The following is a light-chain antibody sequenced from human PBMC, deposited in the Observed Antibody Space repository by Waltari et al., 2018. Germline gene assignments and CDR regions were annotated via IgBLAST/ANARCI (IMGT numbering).Light chain of an antibody. Sequence: QSALTQPASVSGSPGQPFPISCTATRSDVGGSNYSSWYQHHPGNRPKLIFSEINNRPSGVSLRLSGSKSGNTASLSISGLQTEDEADYYCSSYTSSTTLVFGTGTKVTVL. CDR3: SSYTSSTTLV. CDR2: EIN. J-gene: IGLJ1*01. V-gene: IGLV2-14*01. CDR1: RSDVGGSNY.